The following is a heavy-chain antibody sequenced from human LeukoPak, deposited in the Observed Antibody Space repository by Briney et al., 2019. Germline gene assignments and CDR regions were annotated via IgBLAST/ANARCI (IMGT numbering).Heavy chain of an antibody. Sequence: ASVKVSCKASGYTFTSYYMHWVRQAPGQGLEWMGIINPSGGSTSYAQKFQGRVTMTRGTSTSTVYMELSSLRSEDTAVYYCARDLIRADYDILTGYYDYWGQGTLVTVSS. J-gene: IGHJ4*02. V-gene: IGHV1-46*01. CDR3: ARDLIRADYDILTGYYDY. CDR2: INPSGGST. D-gene: IGHD3-9*01. CDR1: GYTFTSYY.